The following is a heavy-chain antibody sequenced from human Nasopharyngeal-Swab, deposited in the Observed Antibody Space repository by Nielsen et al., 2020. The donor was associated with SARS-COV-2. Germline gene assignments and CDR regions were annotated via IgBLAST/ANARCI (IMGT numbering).Heavy chain of an antibody. CDR2: IYYSGST. V-gene: IGHV4-39*01. CDR3: ARYGERITIFGVVIKEAFDI. D-gene: IGHD3-3*01. J-gene: IGHJ3*02. Sequence: PGKGLEWIGRIYYSGSTYYNPSLKSRFTISVDTSKNHFSLKLSSVTAADTAVYYCARYGERITIFGVVIKEAFDIWGQGTMVTVSS.